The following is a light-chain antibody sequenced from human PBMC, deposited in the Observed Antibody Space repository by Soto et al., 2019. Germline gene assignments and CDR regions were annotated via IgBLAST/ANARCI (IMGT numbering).Light chain of an antibody. J-gene: IGKJ2*01. Sequence: DIVMTQSPLSLPVTPGEPASISCRSSQSLLHSNGYNYLDWYLQKLGQSPQLLIYLGSNRASGVPDRFSGSGSGTDFTLKISRVEAEDVGVYYCMQALQYTFGQGTKLEIK. CDR2: LGS. CDR3: MQALQYT. V-gene: IGKV2-28*01. CDR1: QSLLHSNGYNY.